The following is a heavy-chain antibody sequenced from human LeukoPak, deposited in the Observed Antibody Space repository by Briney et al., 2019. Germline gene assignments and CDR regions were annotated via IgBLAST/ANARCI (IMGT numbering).Heavy chain of an antibody. J-gene: IGHJ4*02. V-gene: IGHV4-39*07. D-gene: IGHD4-17*01. Sequence: SETLSLTCTVSGGSISSSSYYWGWIRQPPGKGLEWIGSIYYSGSTYYNPSLKSRVTISVDTSKNQFSLKLSSVTAADTAVYYCARDSYYGDYVFDYWGQGTLVTVSS. CDR1: GGSISSSSYY. CDR2: IYYSGST. CDR3: ARDSYYGDYVFDY.